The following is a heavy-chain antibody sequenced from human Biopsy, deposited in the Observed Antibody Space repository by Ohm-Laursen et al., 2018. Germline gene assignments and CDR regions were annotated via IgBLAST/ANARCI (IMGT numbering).Heavy chain of an antibody. CDR1: GGSIISYY. CDR3: ARTPRDSFWSGSYKRGLWFDP. J-gene: IGHJ5*02. Sequence: SDTLSPTCTVSGGSIISYYWTWIRQTPGKGLEWIGHVYNGGITNYNPSLKSRVTISKDTSKNQFSLQLSSVTAADTAVYYCARTPRDSFWSGSYKRGLWFDPWGQGTLVTVSS. D-gene: IGHD3-3*01. V-gene: IGHV4-59*07. CDR2: VYNGGIT.